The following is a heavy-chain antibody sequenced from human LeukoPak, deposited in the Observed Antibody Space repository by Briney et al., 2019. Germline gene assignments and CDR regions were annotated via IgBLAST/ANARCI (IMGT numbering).Heavy chain of an antibody. CDR1: GITLSNYD. D-gene: IGHD3-10*01. Sequence: PGGSLRLSCAASGITLSNYDMHWVRQAPGKALEWVAVISYDGSNKDYADSVKGRFTISRDNSKNTLDLQMNSLRAEDTAVYYCAKDRGVWAFDIWGQGTMVTVSS. V-gene: IGHV3-30-3*01. J-gene: IGHJ3*02. CDR2: ISYDGSNK. CDR3: AKDRGVWAFDI.